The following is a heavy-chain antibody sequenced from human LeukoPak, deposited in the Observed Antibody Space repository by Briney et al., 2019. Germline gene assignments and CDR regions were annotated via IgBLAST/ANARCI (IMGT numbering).Heavy chain of an antibody. J-gene: IGHJ4*02. D-gene: IGHD2/OR15-2a*01. Sequence: GGSLRPSCPASGLTFNNNGMHWVSQAPGKGLEWLAFIRYDGSNTYYADSVKGRFTVSRDDSKNTLYLQMNSLRGDDTAVYYCAKDGTSYYYIYYWGQGTLVTVSS. CDR2: IRYDGSNT. CDR3: AKDGTSYYYIYY. V-gene: IGHV3-30*02. CDR1: GLTFNNNG.